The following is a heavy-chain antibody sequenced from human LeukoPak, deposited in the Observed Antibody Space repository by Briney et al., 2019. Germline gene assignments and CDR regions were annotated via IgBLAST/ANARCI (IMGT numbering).Heavy chain of an antibody. V-gene: IGHV3-7*05. Sequence: GGSLRLSCAASGFTFSSHWMTWVRQAPGKGLEWVANMKQDGSEKYYVDSVKGRFTISRDNAKNSLYLQMNSLGAEDAAVYYCARRGTSSSWAHFDYWGQGTLVTVSS. CDR1: GFTFSSHW. CDR2: MKQDGSEK. D-gene: IGHD6-13*01. J-gene: IGHJ4*02. CDR3: ARRGTSSSWAHFDY.